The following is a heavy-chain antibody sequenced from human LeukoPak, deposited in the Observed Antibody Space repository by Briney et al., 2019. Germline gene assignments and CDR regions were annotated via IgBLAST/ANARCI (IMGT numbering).Heavy chain of an antibody. CDR2: INHRGST. V-gene: IGHV4-34*01. CDR1: GGSFSGYY. Sequence: SETLSLTCAVYGGSFSGYYWSWIRQPPGKGLEWLGEINHRGSTNYNPSLKSRVTISVDTSKNQFSLKLSSVTAADTAVYYCARRDPGRAVRGVIGYWGQGSLVTVSS. J-gene: IGHJ4*02. CDR3: ARRDPGRAVRGVIGY. D-gene: IGHD3-10*01.